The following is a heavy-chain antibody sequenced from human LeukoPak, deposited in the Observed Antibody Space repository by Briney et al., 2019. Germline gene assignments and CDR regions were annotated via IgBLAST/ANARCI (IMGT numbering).Heavy chain of an antibody. Sequence: SPTLSLTYTVSDASTSNGDYYWSWIRQPPGKGLEWIRYNYNRDSAYYNPSLKSRITKSVNTSKNQFSMKLSSVTAADSSVYYYASDNDYDVPPGAFDIWGQGTMVTVSS. CDR1: DASTSNGDYY. D-gene: IGHD4-17*01. CDR3: ASDNDYDVPPGAFDI. J-gene: IGHJ3*02. V-gene: IGHV4-30-4*01. CDR2: NYNRDSA.